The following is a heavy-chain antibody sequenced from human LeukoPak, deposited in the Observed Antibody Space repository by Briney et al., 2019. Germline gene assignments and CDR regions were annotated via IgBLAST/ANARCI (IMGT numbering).Heavy chain of an antibody. J-gene: IGHJ4*02. D-gene: IGHD3-22*01. CDR2: ISYSSSIT. CDR3: ARDATETRILVVAKDYLDF. CDR1: GFTFSSYS. V-gene: IGHV3-48*04. Sequence: GGSLRLSCAASGFTFSSYSMNWVRQAPGKGLEWISFISYSSSITYYADSVKGRFAISRDNAKSSLYLEMKSLRVEDTAMYYCARDATETRILVVAKDYLDFWGQGVQVTVSS.